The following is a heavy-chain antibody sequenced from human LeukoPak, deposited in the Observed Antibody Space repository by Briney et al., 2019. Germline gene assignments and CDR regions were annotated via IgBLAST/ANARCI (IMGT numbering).Heavy chain of an antibody. CDR1: GGSISSYY. J-gene: IGHJ5*02. D-gene: IGHD4-4*01. CDR3: ARMMTTVTTDWFDP. CDR2: IYYSGST. V-gene: IGHV4-59*01. Sequence: SETLSLTCTVSGGSISSYYWSRIRQPPGKGLEWIGYIYYSGSTNYNPSLKSRVTISVDTSKNQFSLKLSSVTAADTAVYYCARMMTTVTTDWFDPWGQGTLVTVSS.